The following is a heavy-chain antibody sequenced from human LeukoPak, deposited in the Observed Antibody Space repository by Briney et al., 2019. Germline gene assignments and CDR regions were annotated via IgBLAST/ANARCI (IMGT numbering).Heavy chain of an antibody. CDR1: GGSISSSNW. CDR3: ARADDSSGYYYDRGSSFDY. CDR2: IYHSGST. V-gene: IGHV4-4*02. D-gene: IGHD3-22*01. J-gene: IGHJ4*02. Sequence: SETLSLTCAVSGGSISSSNWWTWVRQPPGKGLEWIGEIYHSGSTNYNPSLKSRVTISVDKSKNQFSLKLSSVTAADTAVYYCARADDSSGYYYDRGSSFDYWGQGTLVTVSS.